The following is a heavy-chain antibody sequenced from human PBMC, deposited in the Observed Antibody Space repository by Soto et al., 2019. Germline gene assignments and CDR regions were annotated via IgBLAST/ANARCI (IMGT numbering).Heavy chain of an antibody. V-gene: IGHV1-69*06. CDR2: IIPIFGTA. CDR3: ARWGTYYYDSSGYYFWFDP. CDR1: GGTFSSYA. D-gene: IGHD3-22*01. Sequence: SVKVSCKASGGTFSSYAISWVRQAPGQGLEWMGGIIPIFGTANYAQKFQGRVTITADKSTSTAYMELSSLRSEDTAVYYCARWGTYYYDSSGYYFWFDPWGQGTLVTVSS. J-gene: IGHJ5*02.